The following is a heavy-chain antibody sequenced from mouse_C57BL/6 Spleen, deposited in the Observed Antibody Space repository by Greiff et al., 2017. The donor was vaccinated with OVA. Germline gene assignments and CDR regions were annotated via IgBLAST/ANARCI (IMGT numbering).Heavy chain of an antibody. CDR2: IYPGDGDT. Sequence: LVESGAELVKPGASVKISCKASGYAFSSYWMNWVKQRPGKGLEWIGQIYPGDGDTTYNGKFKGKATLTADKSSSTAYMQLSSLTSEDSAVYFGAREGDYYGSSYWYFDVWGTGTTVTVSS. CDR1: GYAFSSYW. D-gene: IGHD1-1*01. J-gene: IGHJ1*03. CDR3: AREGDYYGSSYWYFDV. V-gene: IGHV1-80*01.